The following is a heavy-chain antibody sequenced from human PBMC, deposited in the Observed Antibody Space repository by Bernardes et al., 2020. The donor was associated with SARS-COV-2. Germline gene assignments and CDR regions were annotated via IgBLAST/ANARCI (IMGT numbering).Heavy chain of an antibody. CDR1: GGSISSGDYY. V-gene: IGHV4-30-4*01. J-gene: IGHJ5*02. D-gene: IGHD3-22*01. Sequence: SETLSLTCTVPGGSISSGDYYRSWIRQPPGKGLEWIGYIYYSGSTYYNPSLKSRVTISVDTSKNQFSLKLSSVTAADTAVYYCARGLLYYYDSSGYRLHWFDPWGQGTLVTGSS. CDR3: ARGLLYYYDSSGYRLHWFDP. CDR2: IYYSGST.